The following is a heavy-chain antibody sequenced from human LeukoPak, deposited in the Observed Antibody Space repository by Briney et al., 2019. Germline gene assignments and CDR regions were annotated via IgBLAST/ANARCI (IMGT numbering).Heavy chain of an antibody. CDR1: GFSFSDYD. CDR2: MSLSTSGK. D-gene: IGHD3-16*01. V-gene: IGHV3-23*01. CDR3: AKALTRWAFDM. Sequence: SGGSLRPSCAASGFSFSDYDMSWVRQAPGKGLEWVSSMSLSTSGKTYADSVKGRFTVSTDKAKNTLYLQMDSLRAEDTAMYYCAKALTRWAFDMWGQGTMVTVSS. J-gene: IGHJ3*02.